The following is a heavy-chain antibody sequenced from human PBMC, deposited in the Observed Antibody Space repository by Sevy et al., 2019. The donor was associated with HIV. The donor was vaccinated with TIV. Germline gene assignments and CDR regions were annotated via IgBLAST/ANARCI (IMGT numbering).Heavy chain of an antibody. CDR1: GDSITSRDDY. CDR2: LCYDGRA. V-gene: IGHV4-39*02. Sequence: SETLSITYGVSGDSITSRDDYVTWIRQFPGKSLHWIGTLCYDGRAVYNPSLESRVTMSLDTSKSRFSLHVKSVSAADTAVFYCARAKRAMAGTFSFDPWGQGILVTVSS. D-gene: IGHD6-19*01. CDR3: ARAKRAMAGTFSFDP. J-gene: IGHJ5*02.